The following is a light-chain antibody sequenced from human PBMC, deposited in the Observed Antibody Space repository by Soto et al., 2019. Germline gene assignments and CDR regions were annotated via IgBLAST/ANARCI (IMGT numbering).Light chain of an antibody. CDR3: QQYASSPWT. CDR2: GAS. J-gene: IGKJ1*01. Sequence: PGERATLSCRASQSVTSNYLAWYQQKPGQAPSLLIYGASARAAGIPDRFSGSGTGTDFALTISGLEPEDFAVYFCQQYASSPWTFGQGTKVDIK. CDR1: QSVTSNY. V-gene: IGKV3-20*01.